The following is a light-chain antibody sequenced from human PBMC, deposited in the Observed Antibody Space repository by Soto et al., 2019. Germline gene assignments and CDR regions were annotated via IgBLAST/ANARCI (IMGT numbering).Light chain of an antibody. V-gene: IGKV3-11*01. J-gene: IGKJ5*01. Sequence: EIVLTQSPATLSLSPGERATVSCRASQSVSNNLGWYQQKAGQAPRLLIYDASNRATGIPARFSGSGSGTDVSLTISSLQSEDFSAYHGQRGGTFGQGTRLEIQ. CDR2: DAS. CDR3: QRGGT. CDR1: QSVSNN.